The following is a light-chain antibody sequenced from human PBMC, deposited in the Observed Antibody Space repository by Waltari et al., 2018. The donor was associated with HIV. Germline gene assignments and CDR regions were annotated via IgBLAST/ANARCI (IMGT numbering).Light chain of an antibody. CDR1: QRVNPDY. CDR3: QQFASSPWT. Sequence: EVVLTQSPGTLSLSPGERVTLSCGATQRVNPDYLAWYQQKPGQPPRLLIYVASNRALAVPDRFSGSGSGTDFTLTITTLEPDDFAVYFCQQFASSPWTFGPGTRLEIK. V-gene: IGKV3-20*01. CDR2: VAS. J-gene: IGKJ1*01.